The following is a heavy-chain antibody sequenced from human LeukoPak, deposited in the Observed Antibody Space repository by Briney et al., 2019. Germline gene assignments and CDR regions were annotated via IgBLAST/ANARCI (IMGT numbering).Heavy chain of an antibody. V-gene: IGHV1-8*01. CDR3: AREGLDY. Sequence: ASVKVSCKASGYTFTSYDINWVRQATGQGLEWLGWMNPNSHNTGYARKFQGRVTVTWSTSISTAYMELSGLRSEDTAIYYCAREGLDYWGQGTLVTVSS. D-gene: IGHD3-16*01. CDR1: GYTFTSYD. CDR2: MNPNSHNT. J-gene: IGHJ4*02.